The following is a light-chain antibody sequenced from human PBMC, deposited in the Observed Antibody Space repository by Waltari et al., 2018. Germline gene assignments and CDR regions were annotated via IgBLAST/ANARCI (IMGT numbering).Light chain of an antibody. Sequence: DLQMTQSPSSLSASVGDRVTITCRASPGISDSLAWYQHKPGKVPKLLIYAASTLQSGVPSRFSGSGSGADVTLTISSLQPEDVATYYCLKYYTAPWTFGQGTKVEIK. CDR2: AAS. V-gene: IGKV1-27*01. J-gene: IGKJ1*01. CDR1: PGISDS. CDR3: LKYYTAPWT.